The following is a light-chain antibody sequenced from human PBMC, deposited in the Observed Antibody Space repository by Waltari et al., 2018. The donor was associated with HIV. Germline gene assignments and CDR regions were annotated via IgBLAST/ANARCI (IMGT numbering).Light chain of an antibody. J-gene: IGLJ2*01. V-gene: IGLV3-21*02. CDR3: QVWDGSSDHGI. CDR2: DDS. Sequence: SYVLTQPPSVSVAPGQTARITCGGHNIGSRSVHWYLQRPGQAPVLVVYDDSDRPSGISERCSGSNSGDTATMTISRVEVGDESDDYCQVWDGSSDHGIFGGGAKLTVL. CDR1: NIGSRS.